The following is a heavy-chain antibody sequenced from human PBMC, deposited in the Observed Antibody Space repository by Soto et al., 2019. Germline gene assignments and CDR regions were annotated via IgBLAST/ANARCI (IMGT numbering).Heavy chain of an antibody. CDR1: GYTFTNYG. J-gene: IGHJ6*03. D-gene: IGHD4-17*01. V-gene: IGHV1-18*01. CDR2: ISTDNGNT. CDR3: ARTTVTASYYYMDV. Sequence: QVQLVQSGAEVKQPGASVKVSCKASGYTFTNYGFTWVRQAPGQGLEWMGWISTDNGNTKYAQKGQGRLTMTTDTSTSTANMELTSLRSDDTAVYYCARTTVTASYYYMDVWGKGTTVTVSS.